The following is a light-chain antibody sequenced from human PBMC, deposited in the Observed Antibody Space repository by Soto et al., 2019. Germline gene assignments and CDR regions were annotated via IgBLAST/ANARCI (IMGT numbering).Light chain of an antibody. V-gene: IGLV1-40*01. CDR1: SSNIGAPYD. J-gene: IGLJ1*01. CDR2: GNM. Sequence: QSVLTQPPSVSGAPGQTVIISCSGSSSNIGAPYDVNWYRQLPGTAPKLLIYGNMNRPSGVPDRFSGSKSGTSASLAITGLQAEDEADNYCQSYDSSLSGYVFGTGTKVTVL. CDR3: QSYDSSLSGYV.